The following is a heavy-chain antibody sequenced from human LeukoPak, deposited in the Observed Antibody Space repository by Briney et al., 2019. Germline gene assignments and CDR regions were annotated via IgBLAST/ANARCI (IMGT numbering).Heavy chain of an antibody. CDR3: VSDVGD. J-gene: IGHJ4*02. V-gene: IGHV3-74*03. Sequence: GGSPRLSCAASGITFPTYWMHWVRQAPGKGLVWVSRISSDGSITTYADSVKGRFTISRDSAKNTLFLQMNSLRDDDTAVYFCVSDVGDWGQGTLVTVSS. CDR2: ISSDGSIT. D-gene: IGHD3-10*01. CDR1: GITFPTYW.